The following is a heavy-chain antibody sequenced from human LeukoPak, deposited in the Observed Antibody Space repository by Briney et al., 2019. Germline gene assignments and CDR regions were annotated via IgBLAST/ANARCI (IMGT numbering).Heavy chain of an antibody. Sequence: GGSLRLSCAASGFTFSDYYMSWIRQAPGKGLEWVSYISSGSSHTNCADSVKGRFTISRDNAKNSLYLQMNSLRAEDTAVYYCARHQYYYDSSGYSDWGQGTLVTVSS. CDR3: ARHQYYYDSSGYSD. CDR1: GFTFSDYY. CDR2: ISSGSSHT. V-gene: IGHV3-11*06. D-gene: IGHD3-22*01. J-gene: IGHJ4*02.